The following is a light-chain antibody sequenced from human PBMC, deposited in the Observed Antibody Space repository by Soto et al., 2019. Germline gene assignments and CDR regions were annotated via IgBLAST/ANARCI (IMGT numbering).Light chain of an antibody. Sequence: EIVLTQSPGTLSLSPGERATLSCRASQSVSSSFLAWYQHKPGQTPRLLIYDTSTRATGVPARFSGSRSGTEFTLPITSLQSEDFAVYYCQSYNNGQLTLGGGTKV. CDR2: DTS. V-gene: IGKV3-15*01. J-gene: IGKJ4*01. CDR1: QSVSSS. CDR3: QSYNNGQLT.